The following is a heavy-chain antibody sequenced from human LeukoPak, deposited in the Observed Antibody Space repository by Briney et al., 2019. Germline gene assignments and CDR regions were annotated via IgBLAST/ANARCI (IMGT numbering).Heavy chain of an antibody. CDR2: IYYSGST. D-gene: IGHD6-13*01. Sequence: PSETLSLTCTVSGGSISSSSYYWGWIRQPPGKGLEWIGSIYYSGSTYYNPSLKSRVTISVDTSKNQFSLKLSSVTAADTAVYYCARITVYSSSWYGYMNFDYWGQGTLVTVSS. CDR1: GGSISSSSYY. CDR3: ARITVYSSSWYGYMNFDY. J-gene: IGHJ4*02. V-gene: IGHV4-39*01.